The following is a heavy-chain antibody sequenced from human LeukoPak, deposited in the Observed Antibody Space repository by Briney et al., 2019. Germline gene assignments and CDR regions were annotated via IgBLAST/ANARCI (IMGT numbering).Heavy chain of an antibody. CDR2: ISGSGGNT. J-gene: IGHJ4*02. Sequence: PGGSLRLSCAASGFTFSSYAMNWVRQAPGKGLEWVSSISGSGGNTYYADSVKGRFTISRDNSKNTLYLQMNSLRAEDTAIYYCAKGVSPTGFDYWGQGTLVTVSS. CDR3: AKGVSPTGFDY. D-gene: IGHD3-10*01. CDR1: GFTFSSYA. V-gene: IGHV3-23*01.